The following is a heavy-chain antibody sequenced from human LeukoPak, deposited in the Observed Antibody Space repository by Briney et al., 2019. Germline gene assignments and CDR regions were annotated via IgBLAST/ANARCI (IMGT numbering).Heavy chain of an antibody. V-gene: IGHV3-23*01. CDR3: ARDHYGGNSVLPY. CDR2: ISGSGGST. J-gene: IGHJ4*02. Sequence: PGGSLRLSCAASGFTFSSYAMSWVRQAPGKGLEWVSAISGSGGSTYYADSVKGRFTISRDNSKNTLYLQMNSLRAEDTAVYYCARDHYGGNSVLPYWGQGTLVTVSS. D-gene: IGHD4-23*01. CDR1: GFTFSSYA.